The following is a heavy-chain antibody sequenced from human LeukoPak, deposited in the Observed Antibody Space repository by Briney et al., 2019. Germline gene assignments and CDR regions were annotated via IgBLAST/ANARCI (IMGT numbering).Heavy chain of an antibody. CDR1: GGTFSSYA. Sequence: ASVKVSCKASGGTFSSYAISWVRQAPGQGLEWMGWINPNSGETHYAQNFRGRVTMTRDTSITTAYMELSSLMSDDTAVYYCARGGYSSSLYDYWGQGTLVTVSS. J-gene: IGHJ4*02. CDR3: ARGGYSSSLYDY. V-gene: IGHV1-2*02. D-gene: IGHD2-15*01. CDR2: INPNSGET.